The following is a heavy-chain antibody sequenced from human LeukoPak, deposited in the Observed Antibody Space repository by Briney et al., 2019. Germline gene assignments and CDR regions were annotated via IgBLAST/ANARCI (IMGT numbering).Heavy chain of an antibody. CDR1: GGSISSSSYY. CDR2: IYYSGST. V-gene: IGHV4-39*01. J-gene: IGHJ4*02. D-gene: IGHD6-6*01. CDR3: ARHRVLEAPFDY. Sequence: SETLSLTCTVSGGSISSSSYYWGWIRQPPGKGLEWIGSIYYSGSTYYNPSLKSRVTISVDTSKNQFSLKLSSVTAADTAVYYCARHRVLEAPFDYWGQGTLVTVSS.